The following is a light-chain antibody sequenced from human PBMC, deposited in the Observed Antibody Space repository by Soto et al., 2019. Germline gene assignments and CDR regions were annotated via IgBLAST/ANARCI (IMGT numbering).Light chain of an antibody. Sequence: EIVLTQSPDTLSLSPGERASLSCRASQSVSSSYLAWYQQKPGQAPTLLIYGASSRATGIPDRFSGSGSGTDFTLTISRLEPEDFAVYYCQQYGSSPYTFGQGNKLEIK. J-gene: IGKJ2*01. CDR3: QQYGSSPYT. CDR1: QSVSSSY. CDR2: GAS. V-gene: IGKV3-20*01.